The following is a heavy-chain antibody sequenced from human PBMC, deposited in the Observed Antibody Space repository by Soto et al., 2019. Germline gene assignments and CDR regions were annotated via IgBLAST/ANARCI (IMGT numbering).Heavy chain of an antibody. CDR2: TYYRSKWYN. CDR1: GDSVSSNSAA. J-gene: IGHJ4*02. D-gene: IGHD6-19*01. Sequence: SQTLSLTCAISGDSVSSNSAAWSCIIHSPSRGLEWLGRTYYRSKWYNDYAVSVKSRITINPDTSKNQFSLQLNSVTPEDTAVYYCARDSVAGTSFFDYWGQGTLVTVSS. CDR3: ARDSVAGTSFFDY. V-gene: IGHV6-1*01.